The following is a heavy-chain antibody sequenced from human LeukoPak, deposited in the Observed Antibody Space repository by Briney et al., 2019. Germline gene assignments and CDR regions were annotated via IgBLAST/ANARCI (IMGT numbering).Heavy chain of an antibody. CDR2: INSDGSST. CDR3: AIHDRSSWPPEDY. J-gene: IGHJ4*02. D-gene: IGHD6-13*01. Sequence: PGGSLRLSCAASGFTFSIYWMHWVRQALGKGLVWVSRINSDGSSTTYADSVKGRFTISRDNAKNTLYLQMNSLRADDTAVYYCAIHDRSSWPPEDYWGQGTLVTVSS. V-gene: IGHV3-74*01. CDR1: GFTFSIYW.